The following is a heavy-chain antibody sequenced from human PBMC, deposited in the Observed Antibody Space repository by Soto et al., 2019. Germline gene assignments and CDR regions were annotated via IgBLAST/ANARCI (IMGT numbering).Heavy chain of an antibody. CDR3: AREREPAAEMGYYFNY. V-gene: IGHV4-4*07. CDR1: GGSISSYY. D-gene: IGHD2-2*01. J-gene: IGHJ4*02. CDR2: IYTSGST. Sequence: QVQLQESGPGLVKPSETLSLTCTVSGGSISSYYWSWIRQPAGKGLEWIGRIYTSGSTNYNPSLKSRVTMSVDTSKNQFSLKLSSVTAADTAVYYCAREREPAAEMGYYFNYWGQGTLVTVSS.